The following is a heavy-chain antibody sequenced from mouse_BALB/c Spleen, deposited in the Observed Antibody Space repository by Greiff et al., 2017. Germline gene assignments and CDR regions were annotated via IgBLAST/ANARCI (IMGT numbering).Heavy chain of an antibody. Sequence: DVQLQESGPGLVKPSQSLSLTCTVTGYSITSDYAWNWIRQFPGNKLEWMGYISYSGSTSYNPSLKSRISITRDTSKNQFFLQLNSVTTEDTATYYCARSEDYGNPGNFDYWGQGTTLTVSS. J-gene: IGHJ2*01. CDR1: GYSITSDYA. D-gene: IGHD2-1*01. CDR3: ARSEDYGNPGNFDY. V-gene: IGHV3-2*02. CDR2: ISYSGST.